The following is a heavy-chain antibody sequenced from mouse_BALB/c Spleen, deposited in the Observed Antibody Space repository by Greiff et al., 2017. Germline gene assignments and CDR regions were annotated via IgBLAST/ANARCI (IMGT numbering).Heavy chain of an antibody. D-gene: IGHD1-1*01. V-gene: IGHV3-5*02. CDR2: IYYSGTI. Sequence: EVQLQESGPGLVKPSQTVSLTCTVTGISITTGNYRWSWIRQFPGNKLEWIGYIYYSGTITYNPSLTSRTTITRDTSKNQFFLEMNSLTAEDTATYYCARGSSPLFDYWGQGTTLTVSS. J-gene: IGHJ2*01. CDR3: ARGSSPLFDY. CDR1: GISITTGNYR.